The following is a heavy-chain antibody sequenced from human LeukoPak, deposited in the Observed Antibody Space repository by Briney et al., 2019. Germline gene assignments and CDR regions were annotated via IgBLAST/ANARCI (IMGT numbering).Heavy chain of an antibody. Sequence: GGSLRLSCAASGFTFSRYSMDWVRQAPGKGLEWVAYISTSSDTIYYADSVKGRFTISRDNAKNSLYLQMNSLRAEGTAVYYCAREIYWGQGTLVTVSS. V-gene: IGHV3-48*04. CDR2: ISTSSDTI. CDR1: GFTFSRYS. J-gene: IGHJ4*02. CDR3: AREIY.